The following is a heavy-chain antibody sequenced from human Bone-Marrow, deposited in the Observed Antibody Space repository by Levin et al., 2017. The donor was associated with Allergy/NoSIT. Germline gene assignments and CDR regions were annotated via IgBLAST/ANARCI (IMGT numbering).Heavy chain of an antibody. CDR2: IYYSGST. CDR1: GGSINSYH. J-gene: IGHJ6*04. V-gene: IGHV4-59*01. D-gene: IGHD2-15*01. CDR3: ARDRVVASSGTYYGYGMAV. Sequence: SETLSLTCIVSGGSINSYHWSWIRQPPGKGLEWIGYIYYSGSTNYNPSLKSRVTMPVDTPKNQSSLTLNSVTAADAAVYYGARDRVVASSGTYYGYGMAVWGEGTTVTVSS.